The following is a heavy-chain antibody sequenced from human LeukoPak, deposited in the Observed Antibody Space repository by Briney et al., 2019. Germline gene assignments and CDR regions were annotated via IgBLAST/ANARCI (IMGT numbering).Heavy chain of an antibody. CDR1: GFTFSSYA. CDR2: ISGSGDST. V-gene: IGHV3-23*01. Sequence: GGSLRLSCAASGFTFSSYAVSWVRQAPGKGLEWVSIISGSGDSTYYADSVKGRFTISRDNSKNTLYLQMNSLRAEDTAVFYCARDKGSGSYYSSDVWGQGTTVTVSS. J-gene: IGHJ6*02. D-gene: IGHD3-10*01. CDR3: ARDKGSGSYYSSDV.